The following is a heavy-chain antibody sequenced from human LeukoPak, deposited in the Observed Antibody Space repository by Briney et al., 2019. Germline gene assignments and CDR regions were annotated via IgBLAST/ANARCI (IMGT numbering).Heavy chain of an antibody. V-gene: IGHV1-2*06. CDR3: ARDHGYSSSSDY. CDR1: GNTFTGYY. D-gene: IGHD6-6*01. Sequence: ASVKVSCKASGNTFTGYYMHWVRQAPGQGLEWMGRINPNSGGTNYAQKFQGRVTMTRDTSISTAYMELSRLRSDDTAVYYCARDHGYSSSSDYWGQGTLVTVSS. CDR2: INPNSGGT. J-gene: IGHJ4*02.